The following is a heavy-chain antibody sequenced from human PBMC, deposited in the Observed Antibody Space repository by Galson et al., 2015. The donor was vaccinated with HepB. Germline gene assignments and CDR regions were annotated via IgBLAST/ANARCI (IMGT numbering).Heavy chain of an antibody. D-gene: IGHD6-25*01. CDR3: AREGGYGATRNWVDP. J-gene: IGHJ5*02. CDR2: INPNSGGT. CDR1: GYTFTGYY. V-gene: IGHV1-2*02. Sequence: SVKVSCKASGYTFTGYYMHWVRQAPGQGLEWMGWINPNSGGTNYAQKFQGRVTMTRDTSISTAYMELSRLRSDDTAVYYCAREGGYGATRNWVDPCHQGIVITASS.